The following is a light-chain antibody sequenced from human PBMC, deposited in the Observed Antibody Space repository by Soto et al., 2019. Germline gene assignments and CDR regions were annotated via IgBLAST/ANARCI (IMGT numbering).Light chain of an antibody. V-gene: IGLV1-44*01. CDR2: SNN. J-gene: IGLJ1*01. CDR3: AAWDNSLNGEV. Sequence: QSARTQPPSASGTPGQRVTISCSGSSSNIGSNTVNWYQQLPGTAPKLLIYSNNQRPSGVPDRFSGSKSGTSASLAISGLQSEDEADYYCAAWDNSLNGEVFGTGTKVTV. CDR1: SSNIGSNT.